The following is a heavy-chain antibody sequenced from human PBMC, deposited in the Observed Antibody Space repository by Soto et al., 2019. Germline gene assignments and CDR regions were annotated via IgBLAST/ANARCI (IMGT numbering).Heavy chain of an antibody. CDR1: GFSLSTSGMC. J-gene: IGHJ6*02. CDR2: IDWDDDK. CDR3: ARMNVRLLAPQVVRGYYGMDV. V-gene: IGHV2-70*01. Sequence: SGPTLVNPTQTLTLTCTFCGFSLSTSGMCVSWIRQPPGKALEWLALIDWDDDKYYSTSLKTRLTISKDTSKNQVVLTMTNMDPVDTATYYCARMNVRLLAPQVVRGYYGMDVWGQGT. D-gene: IGHD3-16*01.